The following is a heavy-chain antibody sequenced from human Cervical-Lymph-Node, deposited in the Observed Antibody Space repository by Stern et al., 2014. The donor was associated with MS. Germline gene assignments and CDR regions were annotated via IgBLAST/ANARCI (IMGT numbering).Heavy chain of an antibody. D-gene: IGHD2-21*01. J-gene: IGHJ3*02. V-gene: IGHV3-74*02. CDR3: TRAIIATNAFDI. CDR1: GFTFSNYW. Sequence: EVQLVESGGGLVQPGGSLRLSCAASGFTFSNYWMDWVRQVPGKGLVWVSRLNTDGSDTAYADSVKGRFTISRDNAKNTLYLQMNSLRAEDTAVYYCTRAIIATNAFDIWGQGTMVTVSS. CDR2: LNTDGSDT.